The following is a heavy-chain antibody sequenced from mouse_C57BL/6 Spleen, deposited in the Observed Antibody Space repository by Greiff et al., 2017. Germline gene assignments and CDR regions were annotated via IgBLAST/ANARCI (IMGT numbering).Heavy chain of an antibody. V-gene: IGHV1-39*01. CDR1: GYSFTDYN. D-gene: IGHD2-4*01. CDR2: INPNYGTT. J-gene: IGHJ4*01. Sequence: VQLKQSGPELVKPGASVKISCKASGYSFTDYNMNWVKQSNGKSLEWIGVINPNYGTTSYNQKFKGKATLTVDQSSSTDYMQLNSLTSEDSAVYYCARYDYDVLYYAMDYWGQGTSVTVSS. CDR3: ARYDYDVLYYAMDY.